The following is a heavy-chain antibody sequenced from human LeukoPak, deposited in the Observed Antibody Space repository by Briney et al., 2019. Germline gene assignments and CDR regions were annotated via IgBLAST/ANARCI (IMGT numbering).Heavy chain of an antibody. CDR3: ARGGDILTGYFRGFDY. CDR1: GYTFTGYY. D-gene: IGHD3-9*01. Sequence: ASVKVSCKASGYTFTGYYMHWVRQAPGQGLEWMGWISAYNGNTNYAQKLQGRVTMTTDTSTRTAYMELRSLRSDDTAIYYCARGGDILTGYFRGFDYWGQGTLVTVSS. V-gene: IGHV1-18*04. J-gene: IGHJ4*02. CDR2: ISAYNGNT.